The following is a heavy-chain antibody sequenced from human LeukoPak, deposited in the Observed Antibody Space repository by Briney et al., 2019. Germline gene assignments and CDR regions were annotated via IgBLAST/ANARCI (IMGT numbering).Heavy chain of an antibody. V-gene: IGHV3-23*01. Sequence: PGGSLRLSCAASGFTFSSYAMSWVRQAPGKGLEWVSAISGSGGSTYYADSVKGRFTISRDSSKNTLYLQMNSLRAEDTAVYYCAKDWPRYCSGGSCSGYWGQGTLVTVSS. CDR3: AKDWPRYCSGGSCSGY. CDR2: ISGSGGST. CDR1: GFTFSSYA. J-gene: IGHJ4*02. D-gene: IGHD2-15*01.